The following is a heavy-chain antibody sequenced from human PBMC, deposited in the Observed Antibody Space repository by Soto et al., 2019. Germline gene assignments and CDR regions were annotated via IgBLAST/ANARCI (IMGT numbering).Heavy chain of an antibody. CDR2: ISSSSSTI. J-gene: IGHJ3*02. CDR3: ARPTKQYSSSWYAAFDI. D-gene: IGHD6-13*01. Sequence: GGSLRLSCAASGFTFSSYSMNWVRQAPGKGLEWVSYISSSSSTIYYADSVKGRFTISRDNAKNSLYLQMNSLRAEDTAVYYCARPTKQYSSSWYAAFDIRGQGTMVTVSS. V-gene: IGHV3-48*01. CDR1: GFTFSSYS.